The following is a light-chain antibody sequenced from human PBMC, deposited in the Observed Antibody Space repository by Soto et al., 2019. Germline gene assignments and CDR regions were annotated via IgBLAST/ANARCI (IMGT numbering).Light chain of an antibody. CDR1: SSDVCGYNY. CDR3: SSYTTSNTRQIV. CDR2: DVS. J-gene: IGLJ1*01. Sequence: QSVRAPPASGSWSPGQSITISCTGTSSDVCGYNYVSWYQHHPGKAPKLLIYDVSNRPSGVSNRFSGSKSDNTASLTISGLQPEDEADYYCSSYTTSNTRQIVFGTGTKVTVL. V-gene: IGLV2-14*03.